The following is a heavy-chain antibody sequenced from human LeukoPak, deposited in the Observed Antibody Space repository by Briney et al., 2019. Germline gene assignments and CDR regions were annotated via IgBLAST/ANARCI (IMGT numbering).Heavy chain of an antibody. CDR1: GDIVSSNSAA. Sequence: SQTLSLTCDISGDIVSSNSAAWSWIRQSPSRGLEWLGRTYYRSKWFNDYAMSVKGRMTINPDTSKNQFSLQLNSVTPEDTAVYYCARDLHELELYYFDSWGQGTLVIVSS. CDR3: ARDLHELELYYFDS. V-gene: IGHV6-1*01. CDR2: TYYRSKWFN. J-gene: IGHJ4*02. D-gene: IGHD1-7*01.